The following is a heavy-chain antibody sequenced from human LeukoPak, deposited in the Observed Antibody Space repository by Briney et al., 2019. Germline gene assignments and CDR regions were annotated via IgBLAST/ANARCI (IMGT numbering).Heavy chain of an antibody. Sequence: GGSLRLSCAASGFTFRNYGMHCVRQAPGKGLEWVAVISDDGNNKNYADSVKGRFTISRDNSNNTLYLQMNSLRAEDTAVYYCAKDRETTSSGTFDYWGQGTLVTVSS. J-gene: IGHJ4*02. CDR3: AKDRETTSSGTFDY. D-gene: IGHD6-13*01. CDR2: ISDDGNNK. V-gene: IGHV3-30*18. CDR1: GFTFRNYG.